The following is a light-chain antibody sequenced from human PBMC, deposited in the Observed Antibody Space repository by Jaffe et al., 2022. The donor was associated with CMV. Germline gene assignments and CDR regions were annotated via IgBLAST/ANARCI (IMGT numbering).Light chain of an antibody. CDR3: QQYSNSPWT. V-gene: IGKV4-1*01. CDR1: QSVLYTSDNKNY. CDR2: WAS. J-gene: IGKJ1*01. Sequence: DIVLTQSPDSLAVSLGERATFNCKSSQSVLYTSDNKNYLAWYQQKPGQPPKLLIYWASTRESGVPDRFSGSGSGTDFTLTISSLQAEDVAVYYCQQYSNSPWTFGQGTKVEIK.